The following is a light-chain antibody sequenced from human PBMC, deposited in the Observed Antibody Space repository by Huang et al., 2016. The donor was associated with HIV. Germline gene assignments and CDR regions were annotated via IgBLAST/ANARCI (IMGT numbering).Light chain of an antibody. Sequence: GDRVTITCRASQGISESLAWYQQKPGKVPKLLIYAASTLQSGVPSRFSGSGFGTDFTLTISSLQPEDVASYYCQKYNSAPWTFGQGTRVEIK. CDR1: QGISES. CDR2: AAS. CDR3: QKYNSAPWT. J-gene: IGKJ1*01. V-gene: IGKV1-27*01.